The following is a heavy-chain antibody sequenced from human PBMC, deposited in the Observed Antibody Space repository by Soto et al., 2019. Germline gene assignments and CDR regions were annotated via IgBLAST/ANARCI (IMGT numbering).Heavy chain of an antibody. CDR2: MNPNSGNT. D-gene: IGHD3-3*01. CDR1: GYTFTSYD. CDR3: ARGGNYDFWSGYYNYYYYHLDV. Sequence: GASVKVSCKASGYTFTSYDINWVRQATGQGLEWMGWMNPNSGNTGYAQKFQGRVTMTRNTSISTAYMELSSLRSEDTAVYYCARGGNYDFWSGYYNYYYYHLDVWGKGTTVTVSS. J-gene: IGHJ6*03. V-gene: IGHV1-8*01.